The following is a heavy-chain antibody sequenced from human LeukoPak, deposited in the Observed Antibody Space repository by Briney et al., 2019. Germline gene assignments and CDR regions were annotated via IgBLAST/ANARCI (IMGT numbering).Heavy chain of an antibody. CDR3: ARGRVGSSYYLDV. Sequence: PGGSLRLSCAASGFTFSSYCMHWVRQAPGKGLVWVSRINSDGSSTTYADSVKGRFTISRDNAKNTLYLQMNSLRAEDTAVYYCARGRVGSSYYLDVWGKGTTVSVSS. J-gene: IGHJ6*03. V-gene: IGHV3-74*01. CDR2: INSDGSST. D-gene: IGHD1-1*01. CDR1: GFTFSSYC.